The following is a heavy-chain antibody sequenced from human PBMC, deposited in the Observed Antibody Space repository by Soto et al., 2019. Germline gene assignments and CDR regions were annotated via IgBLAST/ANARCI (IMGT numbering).Heavy chain of an antibody. Sequence: QVQLVQSGAEVKKPGASVKISCKASGYTFTRYTMNWVRQAPGQRLEWMGWINPDNGNTKSSQKFQDRVIITRVTTASTAYMDLSSLRSEDTAVYYCARGIATGQLDPWGQGTLVTGSS. V-gene: IGHV1-3*01. CDR3: ARGIATGQLDP. J-gene: IGHJ5*02. CDR1: GYTFTRYT. D-gene: IGHD2-15*01. CDR2: INPDNGNT.